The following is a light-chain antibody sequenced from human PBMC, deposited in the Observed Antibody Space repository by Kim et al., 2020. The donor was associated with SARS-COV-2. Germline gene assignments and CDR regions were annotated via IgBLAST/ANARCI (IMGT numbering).Light chain of an antibody. CDR3: QQGSRWPLT. CDR1: QSINNH. CDR2: DAS. Sequence: LSPGERAALSCRASQSINNHLAWYQQTPGQAPRLLIYDASNRATGIPARFSGSGSGTDFTLTITSLEPEDFALYYCQQGSRWPLTFGGGTKVDIK. J-gene: IGKJ4*01. V-gene: IGKV3-11*01.